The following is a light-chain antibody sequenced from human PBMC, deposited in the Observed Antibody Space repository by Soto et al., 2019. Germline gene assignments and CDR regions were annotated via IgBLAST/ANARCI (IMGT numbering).Light chain of an antibody. J-gene: IGKJ1*01. CDR2: GAT. Sequence: EDVLTQSPGTLSLSPGQRAALSCGASQSVDADYLVWFQQKPGQSPRLLICGATASDPGIPDRFNGSGSGTHCTLSFTGLEPEALAVYDCQHKRAFGQGTRVEIK. CDR1: QSVDADY. CDR3: QHKRA. V-gene: IGKV3-20*01.